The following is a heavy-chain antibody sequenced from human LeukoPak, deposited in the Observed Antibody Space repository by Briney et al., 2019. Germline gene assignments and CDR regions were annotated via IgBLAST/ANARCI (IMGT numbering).Heavy chain of an antibody. V-gene: IGHV3-48*03. J-gene: IGHJ4*02. CDR1: GFTFSSYE. CDR2: ISSSGSTV. Sequence: PGGSLRLSCAASGFTFSSYEMNWVPQAPGKGLEWVSYISSSGSTVYYADSLKGRFTISRDNAKNSLYLQMNSLRAEDTAVYYCASSTITFHSFDYWGQGTLVTVSS. D-gene: IGHD5/OR15-5a*01. CDR3: ASSTITFHSFDY.